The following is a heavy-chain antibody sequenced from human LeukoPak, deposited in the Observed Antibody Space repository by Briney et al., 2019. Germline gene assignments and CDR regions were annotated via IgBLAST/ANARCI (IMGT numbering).Heavy chain of an antibody. V-gene: IGHV3-48*01. CDR1: GFTFSTYN. J-gene: IGHJ4*02. Sequence: GGSLRLSCAASGFTFSTYNMNWVRQAPGKGLEWLSFITDTGGVQYADSVKGRFTISRDNSKNTLYLQMNSLRAEDTAVYYCARAGRVRGVIITDPNVFDYWGQGTLVTVSS. D-gene: IGHD3-10*01. CDR2: ITDTGGV. CDR3: ARAGRVRGVIITDPNVFDY.